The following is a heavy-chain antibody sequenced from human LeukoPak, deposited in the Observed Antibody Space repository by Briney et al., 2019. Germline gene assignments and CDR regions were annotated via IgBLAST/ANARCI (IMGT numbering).Heavy chain of an antibody. CDR3: AKVRVGAGTGALEFDP. D-gene: IGHD3-10*01. J-gene: IGHJ5*02. V-gene: IGHV3-23*01. CDR1: GFTFSSYA. Sequence: GGSLRLSCAASGFTFSSYAMSWVRQAPGKGLEWVSAISGSGGSTYYADSVKGRFTISRDNSKNTLYLQMNSMRAEDTAVYYCAKVRVGAGTGALEFDPWXQGTLVTVSS. CDR2: ISGSGGST.